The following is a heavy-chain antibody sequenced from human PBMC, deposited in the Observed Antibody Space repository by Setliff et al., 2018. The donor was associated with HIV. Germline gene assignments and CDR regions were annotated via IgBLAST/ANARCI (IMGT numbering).Heavy chain of an antibody. Sequence: ASVKVSCKASGGTFSSYAISWVRQAPGQGLEWMGGIIPILGIANYAQKFQGRVTITADKSTSTAYMELSSLRSEDTAVYYCARHIVVVTATYYYYGMDVWGQGTTVTVSS. CDR2: IIPILGIA. V-gene: IGHV1-69*10. J-gene: IGHJ6*02. CDR3: ARHIVVVTATYYYYGMDV. CDR1: GGTFSSYA. D-gene: IGHD2-21*02.